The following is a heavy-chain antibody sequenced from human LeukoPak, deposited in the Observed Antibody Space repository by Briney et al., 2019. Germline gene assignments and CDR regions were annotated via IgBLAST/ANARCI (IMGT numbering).Heavy chain of an antibody. V-gene: IGHV4-34*01. CDR3: ARVPTVVTSSFDY. D-gene: IGHD4-23*01. Sequence: SETLSLTCAVYGGSFSGYYWSWIRQPPGKGLEWIGEINHSGSTNYNPSLKSRVTISVDTSKNQFSLKLSSVTAADTAVYYCARVPTVVTSSFDYWGQGTLVTVSS. CDR2: INHSGST. CDR1: GGSFSGYY. J-gene: IGHJ4*02.